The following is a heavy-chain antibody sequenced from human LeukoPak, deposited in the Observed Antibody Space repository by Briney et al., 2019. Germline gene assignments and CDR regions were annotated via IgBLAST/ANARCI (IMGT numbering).Heavy chain of an antibody. CDR3: AKSTVGATRYFDY. CDR1: GFTFSSYA. J-gene: IGHJ4*02. CDR2: ISGSGGST. V-gene: IGHV3-23*01. Sequence: GGSLRLSCAASGFTFSSYAMSWVRQAPGKGLEWVSAISGSGGSTYCADSVKGRFTISRDNSKNTLYLQMNSLRAEDTAVYYCAKSTVGATRYFDYWGQGTLATVSS. D-gene: IGHD1-26*01.